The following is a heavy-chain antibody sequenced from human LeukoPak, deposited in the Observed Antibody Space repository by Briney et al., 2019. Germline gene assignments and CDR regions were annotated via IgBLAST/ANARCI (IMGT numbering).Heavy chain of an antibody. J-gene: IGHJ6*02. D-gene: IGHD5-12*01. CDR1: GFTFSSYA. CDR3: ARERGYSGYDYYYYYGMDV. CDR2: ISYDGSNK. Sequence: PGGSLRLSCAASGFTFSSYAMHWVRQAPGNGLEWVAVISYDGSNKYYADSVKGRFTISRDNSKNTLYLQMNSLRAEDTAVYYCARERGYSGYDYYYYYGMDVWGQGTTVTVSS. V-gene: IGHV3-30-3*01.